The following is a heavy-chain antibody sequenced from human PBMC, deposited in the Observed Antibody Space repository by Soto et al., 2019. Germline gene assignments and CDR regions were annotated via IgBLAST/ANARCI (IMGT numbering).Heavy chain of an antibody. Sequence: ASVKVSCKASGYTFTGYYIHWVRQAPGQGLEWMGWINPNKGATNYAQKFQGRVSMTRDTSTSTAYMELSSLRFDDTAVYYCARHSGYDYVFDYWGQGTLVTVSS. CDR2: INPNKGAT. CDR3: ARHSGYDYVFDY. J-gene: IGHJ4*02. CDR1: GYTFTGYY. V-gene: IGHV1-2*02. D-gene: IGHD5-12*01.